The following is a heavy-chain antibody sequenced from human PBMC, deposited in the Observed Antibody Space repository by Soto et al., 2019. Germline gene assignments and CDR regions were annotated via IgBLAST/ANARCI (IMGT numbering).Heavy chain of an antibody. J-gene: IGHJ4*02. Sequence: PSETLSLTCAVSGGSISSGGYSWSWIRQPPGKGLEWIGYIYHSGSTYYNASLKSRVTISVDTSKNQFSLKLSSVTAADTAVYYCAKEMDQGFDYWGQGTLVTVPQ. CDR1: GGSISSGGYS. V-gene: IGHV4-30-2*05. CDR3: AKEMDQGFDY. CDR2: IYHSGST. D-gene: IGHD2-2*03.